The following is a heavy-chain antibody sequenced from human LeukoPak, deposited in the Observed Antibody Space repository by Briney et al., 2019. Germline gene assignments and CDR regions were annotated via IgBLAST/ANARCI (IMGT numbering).Heavy chain of an antibody. D-gene: IGHD6-19*01. V-gene: IGHV4-39*01. Sequence: SETLSLTCTVSGGSISSSSYDWGWIRQPPGKGLEWIGSIYYSGSTYYNPSLKSRVTISVDTSKNQFSLKLSSVTAADTAVYYCARHGTIAVAGTDPLGYWGQGTLVTVSS. CDR3: ARHGTIAVAGTDPLGY. J-gene: IGHJ4*02. CDR1: GGSISSSSYD. CDR2: IYYSGST.